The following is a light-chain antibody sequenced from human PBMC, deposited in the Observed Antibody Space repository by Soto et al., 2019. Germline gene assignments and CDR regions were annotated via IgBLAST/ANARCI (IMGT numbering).Light chain of an antibody. J-gene: IGLJ1*01. CDR1: SSDVGSYNL. CDR3: CSYAGSSTFPYV. CDR2: EVS. V-gene: IGLV2-23*02. Sequence: QSALTQPASVSGSPGQSSTLSCTGTSSDVGSYNLVSWYQQHPAKAPKLMIYEVSKRPSGVSNRFSGSKSGNTASLTSSWLQAEDEADYYCCSYAGSSTFPYVFGTGTKLTAL.